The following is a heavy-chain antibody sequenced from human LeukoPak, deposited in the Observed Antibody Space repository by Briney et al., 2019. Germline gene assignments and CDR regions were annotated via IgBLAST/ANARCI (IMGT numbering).Heavy chain of an antibody. CDR2: IKSDGIST. J-gene: IGHJ6*03. CDR3: AKDSSVHWSLFEYYMDV. V-gene: IGHV3-74*01. CDR1: GFSFSTSW. Sequence: GGSLRLSCAASGFSFSTSWMHWVRQAPGKGLVWVSRIKSDGISTTYADSVKGRFTISRDNAKNTLYLQMNSLRAEDTALYYCAKDSSVHWSLFEYYMDVWGKGTTVTVSS. D-gene: IGHD3-9*01.